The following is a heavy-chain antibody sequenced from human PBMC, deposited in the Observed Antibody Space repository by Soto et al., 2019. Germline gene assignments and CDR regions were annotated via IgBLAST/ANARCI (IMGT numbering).Heavy chain of an antibody. V-gene: IGHV5-51*01. CDR2: IYPGDSDI. D-gene: IGHD6-13*01. J-gene: IGHJ4*03. CDR3: ARFRAPRRQLISMSFHL. CDR1: GYDFTNYW. Sequence: GESLKISCKASGYDFTNYWIAWVRQTPGRGLEWMGMIYPGDSDIRYNPSFRGRVTISADKSITSAFVQWGSLKASDRAIYYCARFRAPRRQLISMSFHLWGLGTLVTVSS.